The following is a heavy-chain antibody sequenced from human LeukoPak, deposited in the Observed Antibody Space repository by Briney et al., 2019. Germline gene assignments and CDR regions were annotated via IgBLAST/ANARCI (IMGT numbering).Heavy chain of an antibody. J-gene: IGHJ4*02. CDR3: ARKSIAAAGYFDY. D-gene: IGHD6-13*01. V-gene: IGHV3-21*01. CDR2: ISSSSSYI. CDR1: GFTFSSYS. Sequence: GGSLSLSCAASGFTFSSYSMNWVRQAPGKGLEWVSSISSSSSYIYYADSVKGRFTISRDNAKNSLYLQMNSLRAEDTAVYYCARKSIAAAGYFDYWGQGTLVTVSS.